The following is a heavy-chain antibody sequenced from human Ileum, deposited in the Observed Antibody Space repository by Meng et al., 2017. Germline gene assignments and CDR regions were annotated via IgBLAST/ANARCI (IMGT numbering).Heavy chain of an antibody. J-gene: IGHJ4*02. V-gene: IGHV4-4*02. D-gene: IGHD7-27*01. Sequence: QVEQTESGPGLLKPSGTLSLPCTVSGASIIGVNWWTWVRQTPGKGLEWIGEIHHSGSTNSIPSLKSRVTLSVDKSKNQFSLSMTSVTAADTAVYYCARGTGDIRVGFDYWGQGTLVTVSS. CDR1: GASIIGVNW. CDR2: IHHSGST. CDR3: ARGTGDIRVGFDY.